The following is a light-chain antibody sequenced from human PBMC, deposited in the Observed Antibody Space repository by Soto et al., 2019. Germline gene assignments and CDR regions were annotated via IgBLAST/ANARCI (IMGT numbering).Light chain of an antibody. CDR1: SGHSNYA. CDR2: VNSDGSH. J-gene: IGLJ3*02. Sequence: QPVLTQSPSASASLGASVKVTCTLSSGHSNYAIAWHQQQPEKGPRYLMKVNSDGSHRKGDGIPDRFSGSSSGAERYLTISSLQSEDEADYYCQTWGTGIWVFGGGTKLTVL. CDR3: QTWGTGIWV. V-gene: IGLV4-69*01.